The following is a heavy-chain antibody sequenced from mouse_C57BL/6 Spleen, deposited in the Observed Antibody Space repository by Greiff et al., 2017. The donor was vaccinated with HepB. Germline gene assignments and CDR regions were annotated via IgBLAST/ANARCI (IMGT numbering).Heavy chain of an antibody. CDR2: INPSSGYT. V-gene: IGHV1-7*01. J-gene: IGHJ3*01. D-gene: IGHD1-1*01. CDR1: GYTCTSDW. CDR3: ARDYYGSSSSAY. Sequence: QVQLQQSGAELAKPGASVQLSCKASGYTCTSDWMHGVKQRPGQGLEWIGYINPSSGYTKYNQKFKDKAPLTVDKSSSTAYMQRSILTSEDSAVYYCARDYYGSSSSAYWGEGTLVTVSA.